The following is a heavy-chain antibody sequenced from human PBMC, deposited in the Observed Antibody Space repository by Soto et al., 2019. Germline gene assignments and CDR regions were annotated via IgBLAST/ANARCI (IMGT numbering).Heavy chain of an antibody. V-gene: IGHV4-30-4*01. D-gene: IGHD2-21*01. CDR2: IYYSGST. J-gene: IGHJ6*02. CDR3: ARDAVIGEINYYYGMDV. CDR1: GGSISSGDYY. Sequence: QVQLQESGPGLVKPSQTLSLTCTVSGGSISSGDYYWSWIRQPPGKGLEWIVYIYYSGSTYYNPSLKSRVTISVDTSKNQFSLKLSSVTAADTAVYYCARDAVIGEINYYYGMDVWGQGTTVTVSS.